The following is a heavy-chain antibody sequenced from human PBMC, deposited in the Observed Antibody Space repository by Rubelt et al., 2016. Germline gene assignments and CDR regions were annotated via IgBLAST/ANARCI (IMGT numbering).Heavy chain of an antibody. V-gene: IGHV3-9*01. CDR3: AKIRLKHLASYRYYTTFDY. D-gene: IGHD3-3*01. Sequence: GSIGYADSVKGRFTISRDNAKNSLYLQMNSLRAEDTALYYCAKIRLKHLASYRYYTTFDYWGQGTLVTVSS. J-gene: IGHJ4*02. CDR2: GSI.